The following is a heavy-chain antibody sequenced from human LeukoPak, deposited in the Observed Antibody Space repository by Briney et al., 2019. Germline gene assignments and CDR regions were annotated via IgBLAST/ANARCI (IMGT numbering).Heavy chain of an antibody. CDR2: IYSGGST. V-gene: IGHV3-66*01. CDR3: ARDLYLYYFDY. D-gene: IGHD2-2*02. CDR1: GFTVSSNY. J-gene: IGHJ4*02. Sequence: GGSLRLSCAASGFTVSSNYMSWVRQAPGKGLEWVSVIYSGGSTYYADSVKGRFTISRDNSKNTLYLQMNSLRAEDTAVYYCARDLYLYYFDYWGQGTLVTVSS.